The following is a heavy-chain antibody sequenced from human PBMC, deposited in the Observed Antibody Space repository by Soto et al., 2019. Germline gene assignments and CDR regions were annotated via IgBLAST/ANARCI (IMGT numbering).Heavy chain of an antibody. CDR2: ISGSATNT. V-gene: IGHV3-23*01. Sequence: EVQLLESGGGLVQPGGSLRLSCAASGFIFSGYAMKWVRQAPGKGLDWVSAISGSATNTYYADSVRGRFTISRDDSKNTLYLQMTNLRAEDTGIYYCAKLTYADSTGFFELCGRGTLVTVSS. D-gene: IGHD2-2*01. J-gene: IGHJ2*01. CDR1: GFIFSGYA. CDR3: AKLTYADSTGFFEL.